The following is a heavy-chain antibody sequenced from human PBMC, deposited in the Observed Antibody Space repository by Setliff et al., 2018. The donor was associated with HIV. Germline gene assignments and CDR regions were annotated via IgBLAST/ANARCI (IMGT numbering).Heavy chain of an antibody. D-gene: IGHD6-19*01. CDR3: AKDSSKVAGIGWFDP. V-gene: IGHV1-2*02. CDR1: GYTFSDYY. CDR2: INPNSGGT. Sequence: ASVKVSCKASGYTFSDYYMHWVRQAPGQGLEWMGWINPNSGGTNYAQKFQGRVNMTRDTSISTTYMELSRLRSDDTAVYYCAKDSSKVAGIGWFDPWGQGTLVTVSS. J-gene: IGHJ5*02.